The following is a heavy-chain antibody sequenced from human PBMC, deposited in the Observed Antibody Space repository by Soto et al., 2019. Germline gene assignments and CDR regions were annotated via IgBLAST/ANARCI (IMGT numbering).Heavy chain of an antibody. CDR1: VFTFSSYW. D-gene: IGHD6-13*01. CDR3: ARIAASGRGWDV. Sequence: EVQLVESGGGLVQPGGSLRLSCVDSVFTFSSYWMSWVRQAPVKGLEWVGNIKQDGSEENYVDSVKGRFTISRDNAKNSMYLQMNSLRVEDTAVYYCARIAASGRGWDVWGQGTTVVVSS. CDR2: IKQDGSEE. J-gene: IGHJ6*02. V-gene: IGHV3-7*01.